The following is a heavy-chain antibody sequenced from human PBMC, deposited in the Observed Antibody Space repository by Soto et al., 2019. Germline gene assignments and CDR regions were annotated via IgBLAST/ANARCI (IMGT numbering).Heavy chain of an antibody. V-gene: IGHV5-51*01. D-gene: IGHD3-22*01. CDR1: GYRFTSYW. CDR2: IFPSDSDT. J-gene: IGHJ5*02. Sequence: GESLKISCSTSGYRFTSYWIAWVRQMPGKGLEWMGIIFPSDSDTRYSPSFQGQVTISADRSTSTVFLQWASLKASDTAVYFCARKDKSGYFNWFDPWGQGTLVTVSS. CDR3: ARKDKSGYFNWFDP.